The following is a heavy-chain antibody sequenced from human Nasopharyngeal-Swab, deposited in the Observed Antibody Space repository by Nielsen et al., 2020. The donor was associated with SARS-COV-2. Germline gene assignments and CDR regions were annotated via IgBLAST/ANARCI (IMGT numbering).Heavy chain of an antibody. CDR3: ARDIAAAGEAYYYYGMDV. CDR1: GGSISSGGYY. V-gene: IGHV4-31*03. J-gene: IGHJ6*02. CDR2: IYYSGST. D-gene: IGHD6-13*01. Sequence: SETLSLTCTVSGGSISSGGYYWSWIRQHPGKGLEWIGYIYYSGSTYYNPSLKSRVTISVDTSKNQFSLKLSSVTAADTAVYYCARDIAAAGEAYYYYGMDVWGQGTTVTVSS.